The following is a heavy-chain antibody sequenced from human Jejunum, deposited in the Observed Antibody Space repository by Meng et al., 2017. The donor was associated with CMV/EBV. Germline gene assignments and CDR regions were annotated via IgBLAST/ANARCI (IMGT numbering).Heavy chain of an antibody. Sequence: VSSGNYYWSWIRQPPGKRLEWIAYLSYSGSTDYNPSLKSRVTISIDTSKNQFSLKLSSVTAADTAVYYCVRGRCTRTSCYKGAFDFWSQGTLVTVSS. J-gene: IGHJ4*02. CDR1: VSSGNYY. D-gene: IGHD2-2*02. CDR2: LSYSGST. V-gene: IGHV4-61*01. CDR3: VRGRCTRTSCYKGAFDF.